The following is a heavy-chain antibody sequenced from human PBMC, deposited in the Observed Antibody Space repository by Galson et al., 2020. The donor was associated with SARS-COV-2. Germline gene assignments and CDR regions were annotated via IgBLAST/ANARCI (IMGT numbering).Heavy chain of an antibody. V-gene: IGHV4-59*08. J-gene: IGHJ4*02. CDR3: ARLDAGLEQQLVRGGYYFDY. CDR2: IYYSGST. Sequence: SETLSLTCTVSGGSISSYYWSWIRQPPGKGLEWIGYIYYSGSTNYNPSLKSRVTISVDTSKNQFSLKLSSVTAADTAVYYCARLDAGLEQQLVRGGYYFDYWGQGTLVTVSS. CDR1: GGSISSYY. D-gene: IGHD6-13*01.